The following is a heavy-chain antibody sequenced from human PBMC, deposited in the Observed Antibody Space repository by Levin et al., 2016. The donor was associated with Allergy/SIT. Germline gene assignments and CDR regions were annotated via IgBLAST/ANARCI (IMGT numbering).Heavy chain of an antibody. CDR1: GGSINNGDYY. CDR2: IYYSGST. V-gene: IGHV4-30-4*01. CDR3: ARDKWELLEGDYYYSMDV. J-gene: IGHJ6*03. D-gene: IGHD1-26*01. Sequence: SETLSLTCTVSGGSINNGDYYWTWVRQPPGKGLEWVGYIYYSGSTYYNPSLESRITISSDTSKNQFSLKSTSVTAADTAVYYCARDKWELLEGDYYYSMDVWGKGSTVTVSS.